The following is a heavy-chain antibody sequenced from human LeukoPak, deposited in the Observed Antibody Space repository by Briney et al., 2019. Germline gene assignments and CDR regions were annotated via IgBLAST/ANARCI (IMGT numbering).Heavy chain of an antibody. CDR2: INGAGVT. Sequence: NAGGSLRLSCAASGFAVIHHFMHWVRQAPGEGLQWVSTINGAGVTYYAASVKGRFTISRDRVKNTVSLQMNNLRADDTAVYFCARRGVQGYMDVWGKGTTVTVSS. V-gene: IGHV3-69-1*01. J-gene: IGHJ6*03. CDR3: ARRGVQGYMDV. D-gene: IGHD1-1*01. CDR1: GFAVIHHF.